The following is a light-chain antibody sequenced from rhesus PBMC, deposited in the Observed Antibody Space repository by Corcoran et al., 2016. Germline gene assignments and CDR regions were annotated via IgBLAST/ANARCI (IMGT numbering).Light chain of an antibody. CDR3: QKYNDWPLT. CDR2: YAS. J-gene: IGKJ4*01. CDR1: QSVGST. V-gene: IGKV3S11*01. Sequence: QVILTQSPATLSLSPGERATLSCRASQSVGSTLAWYQQKTGQAPRLLIYYASSRATGIPDRFSGSGSGTEFTLTISSLEPEDVGVYYCQKYNDWPLTFGGGTKVEIK.